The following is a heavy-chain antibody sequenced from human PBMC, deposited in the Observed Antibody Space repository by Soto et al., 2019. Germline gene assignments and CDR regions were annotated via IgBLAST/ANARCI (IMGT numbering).Heavy chain of an antibody. J-gene: IGHJ4*02. D-gene: IGHD2-2*01. Sequence: QVQLVQSGAEVKKPGSSVKVSCKASGGTFSSYTISWVRQAPGQGLEWMGRIIPILGIANYAQKFQGRVTITADKSTSTAYMELSSLRSEDTAVYYCARRGQHCSSTSCDLFDYWGQGTLVTVSS. CDR3: ARRGQHCSSTSCDLFDY. V-gene: IGHV1-69*02. CDR2: IIPILGIA. CDR1: GGTFSSYT.